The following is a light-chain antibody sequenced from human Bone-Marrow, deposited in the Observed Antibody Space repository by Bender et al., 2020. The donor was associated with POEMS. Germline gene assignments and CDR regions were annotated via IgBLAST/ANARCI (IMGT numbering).Light chain of an antibody. CDR2: GDR. CDR3: QVWDSDSDHVI. V-gene: IGLV3-21*03. Sequence: VLTQPPSVSVAPGKTARITCGGNYIGSKSVHWYQQKPGQAPVLVVHGDRDRPSGIPERFSGSNSENTATLTISRVEAGDEADYYCQVWDSDSDHVIFGGGTQLTVL. J-gene: IGLJ2*01. CDR1: YIGSKS.